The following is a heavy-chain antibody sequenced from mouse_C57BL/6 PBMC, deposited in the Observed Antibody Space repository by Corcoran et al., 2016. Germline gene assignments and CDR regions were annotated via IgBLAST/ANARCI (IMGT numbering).Heavy chain of an antibody. V-gene: IGHV1-18*01. CDR3: ARPVYDYDKGNAMDY. J-gene: IGHJ4*01. Sequence: EVQLQQSGPELVKPGASVKIPCKASGYTFTDYNMDWVKQSHGKSLEWIGDINPNNGGTIYNQKFKGKATLTVDKSSSTAYMELRSLTSEDTAVYYCARPVYDYDKGNAMDYWGQGTSVTVSS. D-gene: IGHD2-4*01. CDR2: INPNNGGT. CDR1: GYTFTDYN.